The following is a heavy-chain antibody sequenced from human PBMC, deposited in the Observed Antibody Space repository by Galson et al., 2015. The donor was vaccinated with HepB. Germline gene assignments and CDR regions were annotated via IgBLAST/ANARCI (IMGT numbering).Heavy chain of an antibody. V-gene: IGHV3-20*01. CDR1: GFIFDDYG. CDR3: ARGPGHYYYFMDV. J-gene: IGHJ6*03. CDR2: IGWSGGST. Sequence: SLRLSCAASGFIFDDYGMSWVRQAPGKGLGWVAGIGWSGGSTSYTDSVKGRFTISRDNANNSLYLLMDSLRAEDTALYHCARGPGHYYYFMDVWGKGTTVTVSS.